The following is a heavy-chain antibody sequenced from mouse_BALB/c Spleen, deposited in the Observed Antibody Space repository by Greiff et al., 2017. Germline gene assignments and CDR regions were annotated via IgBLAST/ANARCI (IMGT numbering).Heavy chain of an antibody. CDR3: ARDYGSSYGAGYFDV. D-gene: IGHD1-1*01. J-gene: IGHJ1*01. V-gene: IGHV1-82*01. Sequence: QVQLQQSGPELVKPGASVKISCKASGYAFSSSWMNWVKQRPGQGLEWIGRIYPGDGDTNYNGKFKGKATLTADKSSSTAYMQLSSLTSVDSAVYFCARDYGSSYGAGYFDVWGAGTTVTVSS. CDR1: GYAFSSSW. CDR2: IYPGDGDT.